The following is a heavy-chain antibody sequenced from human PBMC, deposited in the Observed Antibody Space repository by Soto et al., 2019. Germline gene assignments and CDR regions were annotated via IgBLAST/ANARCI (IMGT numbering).Heavy chain of an antibody. J-gene: IGHJ3*02. CDR1: GGSISTGGYY. Sequence: QVQLQESGPGLVKSSQTLSLTCTVCGGSISTGGYYWSGSRQRPGRGLEWIGYIYHSGMTFSNPALQSRVAIPIHTSQTQFPLELSYVTAADTAVYYRATVRWELHDAFDIWGHGTMVSVSS. D-gene: IGHD1-26*01. CDR3: ATVRWELHDAFDI. CDR2: IYHSGMT. V-gene: IGHV4-31*03.